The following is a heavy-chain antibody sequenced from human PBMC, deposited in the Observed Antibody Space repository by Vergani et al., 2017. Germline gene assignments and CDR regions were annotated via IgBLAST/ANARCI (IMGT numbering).Heavy chain of an antibody. CDR1: GFTFSSYA. CDR3: AKGIWFGELLYEAPFNWFDP. D-gene: IGHD3-10*01. Sequence: VQLVESGGGLVKPGGSLRLSCAASGFTFSSYAMSWVRQAPGKGLEWVSAISGSGGSTYYADSVKGRFTISRDNSKNTLYLQMNSLRAEDTAVYYCAKGIWFGELLYEAPFNWFDPWGQGTLVTVSS. J-gene: IGHJ5*02. V-gene: IGHV3-23*04. CDR2: ISGSGGST.